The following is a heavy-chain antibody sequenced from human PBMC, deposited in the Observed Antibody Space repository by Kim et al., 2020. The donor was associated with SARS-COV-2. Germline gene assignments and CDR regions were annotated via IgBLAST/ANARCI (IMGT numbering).Heavy chain of an antibody. J-gene: IGHJ6*02. CDR1: GYTFTSYG. D-gene: IGHD5-18*01. Sequence: ASVKVSCKASGYTFTSYGISWVRQAPGQGLEWMGWISAYNGNTNYAQKLQGRVTMTTDTSTSTAYMELRSLRSDDTAVYYCARDLRGYSYGPYYYGMDVWGQGTTVTVSS. V-gene: IGHV1-18*01. CDR2: ISAYNGNT. CDR3: ARDLRGYSYGPYYYGMDV.